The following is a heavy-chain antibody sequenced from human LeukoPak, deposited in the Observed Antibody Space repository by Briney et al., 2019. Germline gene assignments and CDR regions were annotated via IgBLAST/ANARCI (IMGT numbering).Heavy chain of an antibody. CDR1: GGSFSGYY. J-gene: IGHJ4*02. V-gene: IGHV4-34*09. CDR3: AREGRTGYSSGWYAGYFDY. CDR2: INHSGST. D-gene: IGHD6-19*01. Sequence: SETLSLTCAVYGGSFSGYYWSWIRQAPGKGLEWIREINHSGSTNYSPSLKSRVTISVDTSKNQFSLKLSSVTAADTAVYYCAREGRTGYSSGWYAGYFDYWGQGTLVTVSS.